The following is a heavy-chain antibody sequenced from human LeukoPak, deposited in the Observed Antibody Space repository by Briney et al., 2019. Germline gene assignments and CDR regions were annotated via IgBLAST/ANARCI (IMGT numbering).Heavy chain of an antibody. CDR2: INTDGSNT. Sequence: PGGSLRLSCAASGFTFSRYWMHWVRQAPGKGLVWVSRINTDGSNTGYGESVKGRFTISRDNAKNRLYLQMNSLRAEDTAVYYCARDLEYNRAYWGQGTLVTVSS. CDR1: GFTFSRYW. V-gene: IGHV3-74*01. D-gene: IGHD1-14*01. CDR3: ARDLEYNRAY. J-gene: IGHJ4*02.